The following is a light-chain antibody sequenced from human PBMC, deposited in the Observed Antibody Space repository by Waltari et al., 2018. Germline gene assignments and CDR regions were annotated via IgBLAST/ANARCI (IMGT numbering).Light chain of an antibody. CDR1: TGHSDFA. V-gene: IGLV4-69*01. CDR3: QTWGSGIVT. J-gene: IGLJ2*01. Sequence: QPVLTQSPSASASLGASVKLTCPLRTGHSDFAIEWHQQQPERGPRYLMKLNSDGSHTKGDEIPDRFSGSSSGAERYLTISSLQSEDEAAYYCQTWGSGIVTFGGGTQLTVL. CDR2: LNSDGSH.